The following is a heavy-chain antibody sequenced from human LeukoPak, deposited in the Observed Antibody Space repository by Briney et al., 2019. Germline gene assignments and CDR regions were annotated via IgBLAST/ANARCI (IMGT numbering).Heavy chain of an antibody. D-gene: IGHD1-26*01. CDR2: ISSSGSTI. J-gene: IGHJ6*02. Sequence: GGSLRLSCVASGFTFSDYYMSWIRQAPGKGLEWVSYISSSGSTIYYADSVKGRFTISRDNAKNSLYLQMNSLRAEDTAVYCCARDGGSSPSYYYGMDVWGQGTTVTVSS. CDR3: ARDGGSSPSYYYGMDV. CDR1: GFTFSDYY. V-gene: IGHV3-11*01.